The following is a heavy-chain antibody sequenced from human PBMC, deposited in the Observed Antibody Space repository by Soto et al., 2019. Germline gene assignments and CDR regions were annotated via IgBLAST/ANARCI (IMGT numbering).Heavy chain of an antibody. D-gene: IGHD3-10*01. Sequence: SETLSLTCTVSGGSISSYYWSWIRQPPGKGLEWIGYIYYSGSTNYNPSLKSRVTISVDTSKNQFSLKLSSVTAADTAVEPLRECIDATTYYGRFDPWGQGALVTVS. CDR1: GGSISSYY. CDR3: RECIDATTYYGRFDP. J-gene: IGHJ5*02. CDR2: IYYSGST. V-gene: IGHV4-59*01.